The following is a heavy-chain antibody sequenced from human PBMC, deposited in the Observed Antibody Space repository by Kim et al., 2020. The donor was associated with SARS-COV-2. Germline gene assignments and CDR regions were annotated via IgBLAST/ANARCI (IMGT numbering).Heavy chain of an antibody. Sequence: ASVKVSCKASGYTFTSYGISWVRQAPGQGLEWMGWISAYNGNTNYAQKLQGRVTMTTDTSTSTAYMELRSLRSDDTAVYYCARVQQVTVTTWVLDYWGQGTLVTVSS. CDR3: ARVQQVTVTTWVLDY. V-gene: IGHV1-18*01. CDR2: ISAYNGNT. D-gene: IGHD4-17*01. CDR1: GYTFTSYG. J-gene: IGHJ4*02.